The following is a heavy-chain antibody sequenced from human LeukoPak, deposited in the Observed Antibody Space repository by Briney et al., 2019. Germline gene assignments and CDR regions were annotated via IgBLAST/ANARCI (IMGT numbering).Heavy chain of an antibody. CDR1: GFTFSSYA. CDR3: AKAEQQLVSYNWFDP. J-gene: IGHJ5*02. Sequence: GGSLRLSCAASGFTFSSYAMSWVRQAPGKGLEWVSAISGSGGSTYYADSVKGRFTISRDNSKNTLYLQMNSLRAEDTAVYYCAKAEQQLVSYNWFDPWGQGTLVTVSS. V-gene: IGHV3-23*01. D-gene: IGHD6-13*01. CDR2: ISGSGGST.